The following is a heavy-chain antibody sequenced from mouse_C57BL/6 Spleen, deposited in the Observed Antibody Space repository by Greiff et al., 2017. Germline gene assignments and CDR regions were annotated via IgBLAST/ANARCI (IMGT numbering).Heavy chain of an antibody. CDR3: ARSGYDYDGYFDG. CDR1: GYTFTSYW. D-gene: IGHD2-4*01. J-gene: IGHJ1*03. Sequence: VQRVESGAELAKPGASVKLSCKASGYTFTSYWMHWVKQRPGQGLEWIGYINPSSGYTKYNQKFKDKATLTADKSSSTAYMQLSSLTYEDSAVYYGARSGYDYDGYFDGWGTGTTVTVSS. CDR2: INPSSGYT. V-gene: IGHV1-7*01.